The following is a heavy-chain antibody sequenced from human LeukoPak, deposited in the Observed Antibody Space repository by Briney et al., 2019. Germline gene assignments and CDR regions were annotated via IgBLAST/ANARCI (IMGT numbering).Heavy chain of an antibody. D-gene: IGHD6-13*01. Sequence: PGGSLRLSCAASGFTFSSFGMHWVRQAPGKGLEWVAFIRYDGSNKYYGDSVKGRFTISRDNSKNTLYLQMNSLRAEDTAVYYCAKRASSSLDSWGQGTLVTVSS. CDR1: GFTFSSFG. CDR2: IRYDGSNK. J-gene: IGHJ4*02. V-gene: IGHV3-30*02. CDR3: AKRASSSLDS.